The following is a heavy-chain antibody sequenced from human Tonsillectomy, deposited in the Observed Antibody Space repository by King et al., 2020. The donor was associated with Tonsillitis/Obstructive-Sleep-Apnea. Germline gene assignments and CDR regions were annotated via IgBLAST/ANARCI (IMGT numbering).Heavy chain of an antibody. CDR1: GYTFTSYY. D-gene: IGHD6-6*01. Sequence: QLVQSGAEVKKPGASVKVSCKASGYTFTSYYIHWVRQAPGQGLEWMGIINPSGGSTSYAQKFQGRVTMTRDTSTGTVYMELSSLRSEETAVYYCARDGSVATRPLDYWGQGTLVTVSS. V-gene: IGHV1-46*01. CDR2: INPSGGST. J-gene: IGHJ4*02. CDR3: ARDGSVATRPLDY.